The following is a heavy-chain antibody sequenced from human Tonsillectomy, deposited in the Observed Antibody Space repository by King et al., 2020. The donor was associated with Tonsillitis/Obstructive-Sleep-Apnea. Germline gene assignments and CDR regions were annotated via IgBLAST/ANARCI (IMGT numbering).Heavy chain of an antibody. CDR1: GYTLTIYA. V-gene: IGHV7-4-1*02. Sequence: QLVQSGSELKNPGASVKVSCKASGYTLTIYAMNWVRQAPGQGLEWMGWISTNTGNPTYAQDFTGRFVFSLDTSVSTAYLQISSLKAEDTAVYYCARRYCSGGRCYYDAFDIWGQGTMVTVSS. CDR3: ARRYCSGGRCYYDAFDI. CDR2: ISTNTGNP. D-gene: IGHD2-15*01. J-gene: IGHJ3*02.